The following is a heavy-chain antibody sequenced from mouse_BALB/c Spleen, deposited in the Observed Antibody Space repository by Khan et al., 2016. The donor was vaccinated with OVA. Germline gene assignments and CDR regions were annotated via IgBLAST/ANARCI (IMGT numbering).Heavy chain of an antibody. CDR2: ISYSGST. CDR3: ARSLIYYYGSSPY. D-gene: IGHD1-1*01. V-gene: IGHV3-2*02. Sequence: VQLKESGPGLVKPSQSLSLTCTVTGYSITSDYAWNWIRQFPGNKLEWMGYISYSGSTSYNPSLKSRISITRAPSKNQFFLQLNSVTTEDTATEYSARSLIYYYGSSPYWGQGTLVTVSA. J-gene: IGHJ3*01. CDR1: GYSITSDYA.